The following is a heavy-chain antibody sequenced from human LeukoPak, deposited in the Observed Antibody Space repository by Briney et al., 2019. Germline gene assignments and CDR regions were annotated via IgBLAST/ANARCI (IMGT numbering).Heavy chain of an antibody. CDR2: IYYSGST. V-gene: IGHV4-59*01. J-gene: IGHJ6*02. Sequence: PSETLSLTCTVSGGSISSYYWSWIRQPPGKGLEWIGYIYYSGSTNYNPSLKSRVTISVDTSKNQFSLKLSSVTAADTAVYYCARVTYSSSWYFYYYYGMDVWGQGTTVTVSS. D-gene: IGHD6-13*01. CDR3: ARVTYSSSWYFYYYYGMDV. CDR1: GGSISSYY.